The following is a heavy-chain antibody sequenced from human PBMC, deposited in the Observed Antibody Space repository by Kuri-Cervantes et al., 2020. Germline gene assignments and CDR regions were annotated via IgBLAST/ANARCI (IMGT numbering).Heavy chain of an antibody. CDR1: GGSFTGYY. D-gene: IGHD3-10*01. CDR2: INHSGST. V-gene: IGHV4-34*01. Sequence: SETLSLTCAVYGGSFTGYYWTWIRHSPGKGLEWIGEINHSGSTNYNPSLKSRVTITVDTSKNQFSLKLSSVPAADTAVYYCARGSMCWFGESTRLDYWGQGTLVTVSS. J-gene: IGHJ4*02. CDR3: ARGSMCWFGESTRLDY.